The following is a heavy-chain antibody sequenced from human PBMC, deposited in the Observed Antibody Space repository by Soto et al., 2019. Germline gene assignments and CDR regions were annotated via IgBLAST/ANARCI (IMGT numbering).Heavy chain of an antibody. J-gene: IGHJ3*02. CDR3: ARDLEVDCSSTSCPGAFDI. D-gene: IGHD2-2*01. CDR1: GFTFSSYS. CDR2: ISSSSSYI. Sequence: GGSLRLSCAASGFTFSSYSMNWVRQAPGKGLEWVSSISSSSSYIYYADSVKGRFTISRDNAKNSLYLQMNSLRAEDKAVYYFARDLEVDCSSTSCPGAFDIWGQGTMVTVSS. V-gene: IGHV3-21*01.